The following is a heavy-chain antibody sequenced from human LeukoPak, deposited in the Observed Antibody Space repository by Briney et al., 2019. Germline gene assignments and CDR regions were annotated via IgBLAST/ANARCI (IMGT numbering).Heavy chain of an antibody. CDR2: INHSGST. CDR1: GGSFSGYY. CDR3: ARVRIHYDSSGPYNGMDV. J-gene: IGHJ6*02. V-gene: IGHV4-34*01. D-gene: IGHD3-22*01. Sequence: SETLSLTCAVYGGSFSGYYWSWIRQPPGKGLEWIGEINHSGSTNYNPSLKSRVTISVDTSKNQFSLKLSSVTAADTAVYYCARVRIHYDSSGPYNGMDVWGQGTTVTVSS.